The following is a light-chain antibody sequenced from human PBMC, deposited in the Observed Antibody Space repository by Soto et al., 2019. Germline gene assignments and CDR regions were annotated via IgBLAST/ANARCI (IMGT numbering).Light chain of an antibody. V-gene: IGLV1-44*01. Sequence: QSVLTQPPSASGTPGQRVTISCSGSSSNIGSNTVNWYQQLPGTAPKLLIYRDNQRPSGVPDRFSGAKSGTSASLAISGLQSEDEADYYCAAWDDSPKGVVFGGGTKVTVL. CDR1: SSNIGSNT. J-gene: IGLJ2*01. CDR2: RDN. CDR3: AAWDDSPKGVV.